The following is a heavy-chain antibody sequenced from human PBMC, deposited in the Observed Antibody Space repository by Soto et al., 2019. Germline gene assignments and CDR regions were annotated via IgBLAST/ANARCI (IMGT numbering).Heavy chain of an antibody. D-gene: IGHD3-22*01. CDR1: GTCMSSYY. CDR2: LYHSGST. Sequence: EPLSLTCSVSGTCMSSYYWNWIRQPPGKGLEWIGYLYHSGSTNYNPSLKSRVTISVDTSKNHFSLRLSSVTAADTAVYYCARAHSSGYYFEYWGQGTPVTVSS. J-gene: IGHJ4*02. V-gene: IGHV4-59*01. CDR3: ARAHSSGYYFEY.